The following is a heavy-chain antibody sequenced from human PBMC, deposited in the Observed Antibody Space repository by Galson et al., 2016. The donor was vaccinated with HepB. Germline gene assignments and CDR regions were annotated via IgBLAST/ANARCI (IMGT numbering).Heavy chain of an antibody. D-gene: IGHD3-10*01. CDR2: IYNSGTT. CDR3: ARHSWFFSRFDY. V-gene: IGHV4-39*01. Sequence: ETLSLTCSVSGVSIISTTYYWVWVRQPPGKGLEWIGRIYNSGTTSYSPSLKSRLTISVDTSRDQFSLNLRSVTAADTAVYFCARHSWFFSRFDYWGQGTLVTVSS. CDR1: GVSIISTTYY. J-gene: IGHJ4*02.